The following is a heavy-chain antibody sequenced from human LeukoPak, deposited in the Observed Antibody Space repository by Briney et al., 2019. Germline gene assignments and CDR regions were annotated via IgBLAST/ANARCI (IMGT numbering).Heavy chain of an antibody. CDR2: IIPIFGTA. J-gene: IGHJ4*02. Sequence: ASVKVSCKASGGTFSSYAISWVRQAPGQGLEWMGRIIPIFGTANYAQKLQGGVTITTDESTSTAYMELSSLRSEDTAVYYCANGYSSGWYFDYWGQGTLVTVSS. V-gene: IGHV1-69*05. CDR1: GGTFSSYA. D-gene: IGHD6-19*01. CDR3: ANGYSSGWYFDY.